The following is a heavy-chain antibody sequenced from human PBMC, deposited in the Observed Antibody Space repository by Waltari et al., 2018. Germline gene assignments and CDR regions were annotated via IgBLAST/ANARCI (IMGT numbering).Heavy chain of an antibody. D-gene: IGHD3-16*01. CDR3: ARDLDYIWGTAVY. Sequence: EVQLVESGGGLVKPGGSLRLSCAASGFTFSSYRMNWVRQAPGKGLEGVSSISSSSSYIYYAGSVKGRFTISRDNAKNSLYLQMNSLRAEDTAVYYCARDLDYIWGTAVYWGQGTLVTVSS. J-gene: IGHJ4*02. CDR2: ISSSSSYI. CDR1: GFTFSSYR. V-gene: IGHV3-21*01.